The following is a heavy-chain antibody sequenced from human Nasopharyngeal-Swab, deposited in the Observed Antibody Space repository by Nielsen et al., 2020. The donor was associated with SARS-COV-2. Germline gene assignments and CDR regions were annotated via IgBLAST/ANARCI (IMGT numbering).Heavy chain of an antibody. CDR1: GGSISSSSYY. Sequence: GSLRLSCTVSGGSISSSSYYWGWIRQPPGKGLEWIGSIYYSGSTYYNPSLKSRVTISVDTSKNQFSLKLSSVTAADTTVYYCARHRPDDSSWYDGIQYSWFDPWGQGTLVTVSS. CDR3: ARHRPDDSSWYDGIQYSWFDP. D-gene: IGHD6-13*01. J-gene: IGHJ5*02. CDR2: IYYSGST. V-gene: IGHV4-39*01.